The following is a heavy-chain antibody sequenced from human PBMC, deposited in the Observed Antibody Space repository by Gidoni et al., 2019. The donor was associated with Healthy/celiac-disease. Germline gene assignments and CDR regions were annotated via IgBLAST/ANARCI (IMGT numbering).Heavy chain of an antibody. CDR2: INPSGGST. D-gene: IGHD5-18*01. Sequence: QVQLVQSGAAVKKPWASVQVSCKASGYTFPSYYMPGVLQAAGQVLEWMGIINPSGGSTSDEQKCQGRVTMTRDTSTSTVYMELSSVRAEDTAVYYCARGDRGQLWLLSAYWGQGTMVTVSS. V-gene: IGHV1-46*01. J-gene: IGHJ4*02. CDR1: GYTFPSYY. CDR3: ARGDRGQLWLLSAY.